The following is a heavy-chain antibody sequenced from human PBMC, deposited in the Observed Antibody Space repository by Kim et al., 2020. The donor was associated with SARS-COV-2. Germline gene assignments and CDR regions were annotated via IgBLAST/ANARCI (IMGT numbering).Heavy chain of an antibody. D-gene: IGHD5-12*01. CDR3: ARRVATNIFDY. V-gene: IGHV4-38-2*02. CDR2: IYHSGST. Sequence: SETLSLTCTVSGYSISGGHYWAWIRQPPGKGLEFIGSIYHSGSTYYNPSLKSRVTISVDTSRDQFSLNLSSVTAADTAVYYCARRVATNIFDYWGQGTLVTVSS. CDR1: GYSISGGHY. J-gene: IGHJ4*02.